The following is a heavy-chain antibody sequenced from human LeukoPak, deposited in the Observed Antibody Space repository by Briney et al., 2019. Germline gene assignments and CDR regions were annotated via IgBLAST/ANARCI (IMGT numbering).Heavy chain of an antibody. CDR1: GFTFSSYW. CDR3: ARENYYDSSGYPMYIDY. Sequence: PGGSLRLSCAASGFTFSSYWMHWVRQAPGKGLVWVSRINSDGSSTSYADSVKGRFTISRDNAKNTLYLQMNSLRAEDTAVYYCARENYYDSSGYPMYIDYWGQGTLVTVSS. D-gene: IGHD3-22*01. J-gene: IGHJ4*02. CDR2: INSDGSST. V-gene: IGHV3-74*01.